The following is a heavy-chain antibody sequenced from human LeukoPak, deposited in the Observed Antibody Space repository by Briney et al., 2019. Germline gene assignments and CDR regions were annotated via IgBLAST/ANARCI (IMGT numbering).Heavy chain of an antibody. CDR3: ARHWYYYDSSGYYSLSYYFDY. CDR1: GGSFSGYY. J-gene: IGHJ4*02. V-gene: IGHV4-59*08. Sequence: SETLSLTCAVYGGSFSGYYWSWIRQPPGKGLEWIGYIYYSGSTNYNPSLKSRVTISVDTSKNQFSLRLSSVTAADTAVYYCARHWYYYDSSGYYSLSYYFDYWGQGTLVTVSS. CDR2: IYYSGST. D-gene: IGHD3-22*01.